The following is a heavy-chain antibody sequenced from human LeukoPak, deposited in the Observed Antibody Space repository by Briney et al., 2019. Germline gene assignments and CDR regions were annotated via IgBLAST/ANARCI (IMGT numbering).Heavy chain of an antibody. V-gene: IGHV1-18*01. D-gene: IGHD3-9*01. Sequence: GASVKVSCKASGYTFTSYGISWVRQAPGQGLEWMGWINPYNGHTNYAQKLQGRVTMTTDTSTTTAYMELRSLRSDDTAVYYCARAAPYFDWLLYAYFDYWGQGTLVTVSS. CDR2: INPYNGHT. CDR1: GYTFTSYG. J-gene: IGHJ4*02. CDR3: ARAAPYFDWLLYAYFDY.